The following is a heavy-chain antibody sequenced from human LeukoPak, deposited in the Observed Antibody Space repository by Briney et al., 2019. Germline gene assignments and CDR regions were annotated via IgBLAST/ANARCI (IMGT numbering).Heavy chain of an antibody. CDR2: IYHSGST. D-gene: IGHD2-15*01. V-gene: IGHV4-4*02. J-gene: IGHJ5*02. CDR1: GGSISSSNW. Sequence: SGTLSLTCAVSGGSISSSNWWSWVRQPPGKGLEWIGEIYHSGSTNYNPSLKSRVTISVDKSKNQFSLKLSSVTAADTAVYYCARATKRIQYWFDPWGQGTLVTVSS. CDR3: ARATKRIQYWFDP.